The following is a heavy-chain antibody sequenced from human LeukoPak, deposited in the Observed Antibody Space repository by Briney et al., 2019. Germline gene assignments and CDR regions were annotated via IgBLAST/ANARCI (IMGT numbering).Heavy chain of an antibody. CDR3: ARVLPPSDYDSSGYYYDHFAFDI. CDR1: GFTFSDYY. J-gene: IGHJ3*02. CDR2: ISSSGSTI. D-gene: IGHD3-22*01. Sequence: GGSLRLSCAASGFTFSDYYMSWIRQAPGKGLGWVSYISSSGSTIYYADSVKGRFTISRDNAKNSLYLQMNSLRAEDTAVYYCARVLPPSDYDSSGYYYDHFAFDIWGQGTMVTVSS. V-gene: IGHV3-11*01.